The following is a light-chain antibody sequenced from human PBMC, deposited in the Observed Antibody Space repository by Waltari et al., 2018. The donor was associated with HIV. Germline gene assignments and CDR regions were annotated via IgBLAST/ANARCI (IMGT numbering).Light chain of an antibody. CDR3: AAWDDSLIGHV. CDR1: SSNIGVNS. Sequence: QSVLTQPPSASGTPGQRVAISCSGSSSNIGVNSVNWYQQLPGTAPKPLIYNNDRRPSGVPDRFSGSESGTSASLAISGLQSEDEADYYCAAWDDSLIGHVFGSGTRVTVL. J-gene: IGLJ1*01. CDR2: NND. V-gene: IGLV1-44*01.